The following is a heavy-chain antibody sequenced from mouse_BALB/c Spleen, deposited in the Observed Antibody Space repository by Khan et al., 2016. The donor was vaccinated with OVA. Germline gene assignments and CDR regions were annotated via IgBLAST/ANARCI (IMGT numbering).Heavy chain of an antibody. CDR1: GYSFTGYN. D-gene: IGHD2-1*01. J-gene: IGHJ2*01. CDR3: TRGDGTYVRYYFAY. Sequence: EVQLQQSGPELEKPGASVKISCKASGYSFTGYNMNWVKQSNGKSLEWIGNIDPYYGGATYNQKFKGKATLTVDKSSSTAYMQLKSLTSEDSAVYSCTRGDGTYVRYYFAYWGQGTPLTVSS. CDR2: IDPYYGGA. V-gene: IGHV1-39*01.